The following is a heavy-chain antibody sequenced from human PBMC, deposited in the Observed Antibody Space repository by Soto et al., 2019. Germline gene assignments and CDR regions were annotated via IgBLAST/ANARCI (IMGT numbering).Heavy chain of an antibody. Sequence: QVLLVQSGPEVKKPGSSVKVSCKASGGTFNNYAINWVRQAPGKGLEWMGGIIPTFGTGNHGQKFQGRVAITADEYTTIAYMVLNSLRSEDTGLYHCASFDGTLVLGGRSSPYAMDVRGQGTTVIVSS. CDR3: ASFDGTLVLGGRSSPYAMDV. CDR1: GGTFNNYA. J-gene: IGHJ6*02. D-gene: IGHD3-10*01. CDR2: IIPTFGTG. V-gene: IGHV1-69*01.